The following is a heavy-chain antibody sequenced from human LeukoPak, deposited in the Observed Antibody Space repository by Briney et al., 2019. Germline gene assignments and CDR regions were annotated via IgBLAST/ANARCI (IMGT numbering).Heavy chain of an antibody. CDR3: AKEFSTYGYRGLDH. Sequence: GGSLRLSCAASGFTFSSYWMHWVRQAPGKGLVWVSRINSDGSSTSYADSVKGRFTISRDNAKNTLYLQMSSLGAEDTAVYYCAKEFSTYGYRGLDHWGQGALVTVSS. CDR2: INSDGSST. CDR1: GFTFSSYW. J-gene: IGHJ4*02. V-gene: IGHV3-74*01. D-gene: IGHD5-18*01.